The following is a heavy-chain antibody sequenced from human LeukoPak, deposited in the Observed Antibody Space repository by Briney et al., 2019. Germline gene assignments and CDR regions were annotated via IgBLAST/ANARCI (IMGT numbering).Heavy chain of an antibody. CDR2: VNWNGGST. CDR3: ARYKVLSYYYYGMDV. Sequence: GGSLRLSCAASGFTFDDYGMSWVRQAPGKGLEWVSAVNWNGGSTGYADSVKGRSTISRGNAKNSLYLQMNSLRAEDTALYYCARYKVLSYYYYGMDVWGQGTTVTVSS. D-gene: IGHD1-14*01. V-gene: IGHV3-20*04. CDR1: GFTFDDYG. J-gene: IGHJ6*02.